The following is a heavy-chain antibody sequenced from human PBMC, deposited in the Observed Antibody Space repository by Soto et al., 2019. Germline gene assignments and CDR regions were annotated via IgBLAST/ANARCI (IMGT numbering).Heavy chain of an antibody. CDR2: ISGSGGST. CDR1: GFTFSSYA. Sequence: GGSLRLSCAGSGFTFSSYAMSWVRQAPGKGLEWVSSISGSGGSTYYTDSVKGRFTISRDNSRNTLYLEMNSLRAEDTAVYYCAKVVGYCSGTFCPLFDYWGQGTLVTVSS. D-gene: IGHD2-2*01. V-gene: IGHV3-23*01. CDR3: AKVVGYCSGTFCPLFDY. J-gene: IGHJ4*02.